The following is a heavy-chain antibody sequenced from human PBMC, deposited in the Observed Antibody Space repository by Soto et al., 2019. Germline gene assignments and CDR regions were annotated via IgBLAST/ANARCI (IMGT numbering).Heavy chain of an antibody. V-gene: IGHV3-9*01. D-gene: IGHD6-6*01. Sequence: EVQLVESGGGLVQPGRSLRLSCAASGFTFDDYVMHWVRQAPGKGLEWVSGISWNSGSIGYADSVKGRFTISRDNAKNSLYLQMNSLRAEDTALYYCAKDMGYSSSSLDYWGQGTLVTVSS. J-gene: IGHJ4*02. CDR2: ISWNSGSI. CDR1: GFTFDDYV. CDR3: AKDMGYSSSSLDY.